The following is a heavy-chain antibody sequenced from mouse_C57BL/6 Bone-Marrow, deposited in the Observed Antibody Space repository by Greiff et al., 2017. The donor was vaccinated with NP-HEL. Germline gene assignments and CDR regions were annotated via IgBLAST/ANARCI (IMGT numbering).Heavy chain of an antibody. J-gene: IGHJ1*03. CDR3: ARRYTVVAHWYFDV. CDR2: IDPSDSYT. D-gene: IGHD1-1*01. CDR1: GYTFTSYW. V-gene: IGHV1-69*01. Sequence: VQLQQPGAELVMPGASVKLSCKASGYTFTSYWMHWVKQRPGQGLEWIGEIDPSDSYTNYNQKFKGKSTLTVDKSSSTAYMQLSSLTSEDSAVYYCARRYTVVAHWYFDVWGTGTTVTVSS.